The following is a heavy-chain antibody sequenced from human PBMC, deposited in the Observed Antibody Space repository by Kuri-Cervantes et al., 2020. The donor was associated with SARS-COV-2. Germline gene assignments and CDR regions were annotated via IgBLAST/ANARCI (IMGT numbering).Heavy chain of an antibody. CDR3: ARDQAGTIDY. Sequence: GESLKISCAASGFTFSSYAMHWVRQAPGKGLEWVAVISYDGSNNYYADSVKGRFTISRDNSKNTLYLQMNSLRAEDTAVYYCARDQAGTIDYWGQGTLVTSPQ. J-gene: IGHJ4*02. D-gene: IGHD1-1*01. V-gene: IGHV3-30-3*01. CDR1: GFTFSSYA. CDR2: ISYDGSNN.